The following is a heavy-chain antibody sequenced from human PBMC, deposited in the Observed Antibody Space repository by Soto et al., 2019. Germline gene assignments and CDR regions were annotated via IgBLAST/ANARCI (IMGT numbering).Heavy chain of an antibody. CDR2: ISAYNGNT. CDR3: ARERGIGDYEIIDY. J-gene: IGHJ4*02. V-gene: IGHV1-18*01. CDR1: GYTFTSYG. Sequence: QVQLVQSGAEVKKPGASVKVSCKASGYTFTSYGISWVRQAPGQGLEWMGWISAYNGNTNYAQKLQGRVTXXTXTXXSTAYMELRSLRSDDTAVYYCARERGIGDYEIIDYWGQGTLVTVSS. D-gene: IGHD4-17*01.